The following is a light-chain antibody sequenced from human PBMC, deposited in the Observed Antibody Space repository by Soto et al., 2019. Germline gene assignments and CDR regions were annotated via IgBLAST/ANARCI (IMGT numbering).Light chain of an antibody. CDR3: QHYNNWPLT. CDR1: QSVSSN. V-gene: IGKV3-15*01. Sequence: EIVMTQSPATLSVSPGERATLSCRASQSVSSNLAWYQLKPGQAPRLLIYGASARATGIPARFSGSGPGTEFTLTISSLQSEDFAVYFCQHYNNWPLTFGPGTKVDIK. CDR2: GAS. J-gene: IGKJ3*01.